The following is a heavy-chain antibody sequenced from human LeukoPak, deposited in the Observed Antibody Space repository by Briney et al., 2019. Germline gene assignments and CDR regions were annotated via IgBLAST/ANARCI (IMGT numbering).Heavy chain of an antibody. Sequence: SETLSLTCTVSGGSVSSGSYYWSWIRQPPGMGLEWIGYIYYSGSTNYNPSLKSRVTISVDTSKNQFSLKLSSVTAADTAVYYCAREYPIAAAGHFDYWGQGTLVTVSS. D-gene: IGHD6-13*01. J-gene: IGHJ4*02. V-gene: IGHV4-61*01. CDR1: GGSVSSGSYY. CDR2: IYYSGST. CDR3: AREYPIAAAGHFDY.